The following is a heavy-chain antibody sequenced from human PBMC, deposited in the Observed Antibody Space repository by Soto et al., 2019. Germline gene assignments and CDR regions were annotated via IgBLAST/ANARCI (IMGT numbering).Heavy chain of an antibody. CDR1: GGTFSSYA. D-gene: IGHD2-15*01. J-gene: IGHJ3*02. Sequence: GASVKVSCKASGGTFSSYAISWVRQAPGQGLEWMGGIIPIFGTANYAQKFQGRVTITADESTSTAYMELSSPRSEDTAVYYCARDQYCSGGSCYREAFDIWGQGTMVTVSS. CDR2: IIPIFGTA. CDR3: ARDQYCSGGSCYREAFDI. V-gene: IGHV1-69*13.